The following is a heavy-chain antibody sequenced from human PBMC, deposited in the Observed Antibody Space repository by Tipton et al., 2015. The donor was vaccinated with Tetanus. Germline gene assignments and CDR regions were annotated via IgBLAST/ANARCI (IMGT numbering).Heavy chain of an antibody. CDR1: GYTFTGYY. CDR2: IDPNSGGT. D-gene: IGHD3-22*01. Sequence: QLVQSGAEMKKPGASVKVSCKASGYTFTGYYIYWVRQAPGQGLEWMGWIDPNSGGTVYAQKFQGRVTMTRDTYISTAYMELRSLRSDDTAVYYCARDRGDYIYYGMDVWGPGTTVTVS. CDR3: ARDRGDYIYYGMDV. J-gene: IGHJ6*02. V-gene: IGHV1-2*02.